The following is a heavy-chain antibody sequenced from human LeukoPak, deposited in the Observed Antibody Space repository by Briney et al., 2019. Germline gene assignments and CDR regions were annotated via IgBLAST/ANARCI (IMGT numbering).Heavy chain of an antibody. V-gene: IGHV3-7*05. J-gene: IGHJ4*02. D-gene: IGHD6-19*01. Sequence: GGSLRLSCAASGFSFSAYWMSWVRQAPGKGLEWVANIKVDGTEKYYVDSVKGRFTISRDNAKNSLSLQMGGLRAEDTAVYYCANRAVAGSVSPFDYWGQGTLVTVSS. CDR1: GFSFSAYW. CDR2: IKVDGTEK. CDR3: ANRAVAGSVSPFDY.